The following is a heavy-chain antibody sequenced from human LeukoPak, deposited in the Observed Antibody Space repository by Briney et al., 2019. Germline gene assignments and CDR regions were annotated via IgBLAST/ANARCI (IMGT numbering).Heavy chain of an antibody. CDR2: ISSSSSYI. Sequence: PGGSLRLSCAASGFTVSSNYMSWVRQAPGKGLEWVSSISSSSSYIYYADSVKGRFTISRDNAKNSLYLQMNSLRAEDTAVYYCARDEGAAAGSGAFDIWGQGTMVTVSS. D-gene: IGHD6-13*01. V-gene: IGHV3-21*01. CDR1: GFTVSSNY. J-gene: IGHJ3*02. CDR3: ARDEGAAAGSGAFDI.